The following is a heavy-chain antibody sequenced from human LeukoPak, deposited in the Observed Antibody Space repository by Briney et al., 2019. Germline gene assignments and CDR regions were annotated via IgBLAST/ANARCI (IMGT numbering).Heavy chain of an antibody. V-gene: IGHV3-33*08. CDR1: GFTFSSYE. CDR3: ARDLEDSSPFGAFDM. Sequence: GGSLRLSCAASGFTFSSYEMNWVRQAPGKGLEWVAAIWFDGIRKYYADSVKGRLTISRDNSKNTLYPQMNSLRAEDTAVYYCARDLEDSSPFGAFDMWGQGTMVTVSS. D-gene: IGHD3-22*01. CDR2: IWFDGIRK. J-gene: IGHJ3*02.